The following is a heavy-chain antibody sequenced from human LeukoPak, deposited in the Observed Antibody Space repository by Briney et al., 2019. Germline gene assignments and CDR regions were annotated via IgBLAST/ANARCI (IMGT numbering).Heavy chain of an antibody. CDR3: ARGYDILTGYGWDYYHGMDV. J-gene: IGHJ6*02. Sequence: GGSLRLSCAASGFTFSSYSMNWVRQAPGKGLEWVSSISSSSSYIYYADSVKGRFTISRDNAKNSLYLQMNSLRAEDTAVYYCARGYDILTGYGWDYYHGMDVWGQGTTVTVSS. V-gene: IGHV3-21*01. D-gene: IGHD3-9*01. CDR1: GFTFSSYS. CDR2: ISSSSSYI.